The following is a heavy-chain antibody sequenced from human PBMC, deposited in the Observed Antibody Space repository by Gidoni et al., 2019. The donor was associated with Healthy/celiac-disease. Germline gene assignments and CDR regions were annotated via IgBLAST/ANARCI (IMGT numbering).Heavy chain of an antibody. V-gene: IGHV3-33*01. Sequence: QVQLVESGGGVVQPGRSLRLSCAASGFTFRSYGMHWVRQAPGKGLEWVAVIGYDGSNKYYADSVKGRFTISRDNSKNTLYLQMNSLRAEDTAVYYCARDLGYCTGGVCYNLLGNHGMDVWGQGTTVTVSS. J-gene: IGHJ6*02. CDR3: ARDLGYCTGGVCYNLLGNHGMDV. CDR1: GFTFRSYG. CDR2: IGYDGSNK. D-gene: IGHD2-8*02.